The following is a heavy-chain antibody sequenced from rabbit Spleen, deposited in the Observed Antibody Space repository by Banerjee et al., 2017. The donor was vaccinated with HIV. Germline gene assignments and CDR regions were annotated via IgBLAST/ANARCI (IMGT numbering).Heavy chain of an antibody. D-gene: IGHD1-1*01. J-gene: IGHJ6*01. V-gene: IGHV1S40*01. Sequence: QSLEESGGDLVKPGASLTLTCTASGFSFSSYYWICWVRQAPGKGLEWTGYIDPVFGNTYYASWVNGRFTISSHNAQNTLYLQLNSLTAADTATYFCARDTSSSFSSYGMDLWGPGTLVTVS. CDR2: IDPVFGNT. CDR3: ARDTSSSFSSYGMDL. CDR1: GFSFSSYYW.